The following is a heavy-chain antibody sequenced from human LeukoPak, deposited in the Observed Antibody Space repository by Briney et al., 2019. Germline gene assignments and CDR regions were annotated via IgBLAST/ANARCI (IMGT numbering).Heavy chain of an antibody. CDR2: ISYSGST. D-gene: IGHD3-9*01. CDR3: ARLSDILTGYDY. Sequence: SETLSLTCSVSGGSISTSSYFWDWIRQPPGKGLEWIGTISYSGSTYYNPSLKSRVSMSVATSKNQFSLNLSAVTAADTAVYYCARLSDILTGYDYWGQGTLVIVSS. V-gene: IGHV4-39*01. J-gene: IGHJ4*02. CDR1: GGSISTSSYF.